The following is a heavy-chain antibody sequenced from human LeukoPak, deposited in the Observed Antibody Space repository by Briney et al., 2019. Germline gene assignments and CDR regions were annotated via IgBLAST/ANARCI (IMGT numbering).Heavy chain of an antibody. CDR3: AREQIGGNSFDAFDI. CDR2: ISYDGSKK. CDR1: GFTFSSYG. V-gene: IGHV3-30*03. J-gene: IGHJ3*02. D-gene: IGHD4-23*01. Sequence: GRPLRLSCAASGFTFSSYGMHWVRQAPGKGLEWVAVISYDGSKKYYADSVKGRFTISRDNSKNTLYLQMNSLRAEDTAVYSCAREQIGGNSFDAFDIWGQGTMVTVSP.